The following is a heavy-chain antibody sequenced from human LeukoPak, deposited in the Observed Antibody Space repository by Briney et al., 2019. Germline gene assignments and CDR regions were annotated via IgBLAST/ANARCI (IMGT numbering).Heavy chain of an antibody. CDR2: FDPEDGET. V-gene: IGHV1-24*01. J-gene: IGHJ4*02. D-gene: IGHD2-21*02. CDR1: GYTLTELS. CDR3: ATWIKSYCGGDCYSSYFDY. Sequence: ASVKVSCKVSGYTLTELSMHWVRQAPGKGLEWMGGFDPEDGETIYAQKFQGRVTMTEDTSTDTAYMELSSLRSEDTAVYYCATWIKSYCGGDCYSSYFDYWGQGTLVTVSS.